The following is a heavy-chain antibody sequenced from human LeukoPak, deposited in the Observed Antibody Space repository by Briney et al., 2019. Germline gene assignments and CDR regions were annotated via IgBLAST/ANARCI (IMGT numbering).Heavy chain of an antibody. J-gene: IGHJ4*02. Sequence: GGSLRLSCAASGFTFSSYWMSWVRQAPGKGLEWVANIKQDGSEKYYVDSVKGRFTISRDNAKNSLYLQMNSLRAEDTAVYYCARSPPNNYYDSSGPFDYWGQGTLVTVSS. CDR2: IKQDGSEK. V-gene: IGHV3-7*01. D-gene: IGHD3-22*01. CDR3: ARSPPNNYYDSSGPFDY. CDR1: GFTFSSYW.